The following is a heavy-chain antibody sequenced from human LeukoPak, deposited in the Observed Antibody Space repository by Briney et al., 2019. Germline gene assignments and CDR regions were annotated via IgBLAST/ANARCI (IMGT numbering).Heavy chain of an antibody. D-gene: IGHD6-13*01. V-gene: IGHV3-23*01. CDR1: GFTFSRSA. CDR3: VKGRISEDGLDF. CDR2: ISSSGNT. Sequence: GGSLRLSCAASGFTFSRSAMTWVRQTPGKGPDWVSSISSSGNTYYADSVKGRFTISRDNSKNMLYLQMNSLRAEDTAVYYCVKGRISEDGLDFWGQGTLVAVSS. J-gene: IGHJ4*02.